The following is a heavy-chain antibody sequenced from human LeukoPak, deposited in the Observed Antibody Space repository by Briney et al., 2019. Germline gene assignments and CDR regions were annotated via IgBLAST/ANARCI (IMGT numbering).Heavy chain of an antibody. D-gene: IGHD1-1*01. J-gene: IGHJ6*03. Sequence: GGSLRLSCAASGFTVSSNYMGWVRQAPGKGLEWVSVIYSGGSTYYADSVKGRFTISRDNSKNTLYLQTNSLRAEDTAVYYCARTGTNTDYYYYYMDVWGKGTTVTVSS. CDR3: ARTGTNTDYYYYYMDV. V-gene: IGHV3-66*02. CDR1: GFTVSSNY. CDR2: IYSGGST.